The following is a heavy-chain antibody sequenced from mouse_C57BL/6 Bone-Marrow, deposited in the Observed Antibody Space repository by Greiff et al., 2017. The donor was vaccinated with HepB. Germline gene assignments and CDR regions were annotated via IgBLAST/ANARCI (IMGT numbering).Heavy chain of an antibody. V-gene: IGHV5-4*03. CDR3: ATMITFDD. CDR2: ISDGGSYT. D-gene: IGHD2-4*01. J-gene: IGHJ2*01. CDR1: GFTFSSYA. Sequence: DVMLVESGGGLVKPGGSLKLSCAASGFTFSSYAMSWVRQTPEKRLEWVATISDGGSYTYYPDNVKGRFTISRDNAKNNLYLQMGHLKSKDTAMYYCATMITFDDWGQGTTLTVAS.